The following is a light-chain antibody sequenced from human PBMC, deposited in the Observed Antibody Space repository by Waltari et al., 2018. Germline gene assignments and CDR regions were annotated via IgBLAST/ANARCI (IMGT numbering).Light chain of an antibody. CDR1: QSVLYPSENKNY. CDR3: QQYYSSPVT. V-gene: IGKV4-1*01. Sequence: DIVMTQSPDSLAVSLGERATINCKSSQSVLYPSENKNYLGWYQQKPGLPPKLLIYWASTRESGVPDRFSGSGSGTDFTLTISSLQAEDVAVYYCQQYYSSPVTFGQGTRLEIK. J-gene: IGKJ5*01. CDR2: WAS.